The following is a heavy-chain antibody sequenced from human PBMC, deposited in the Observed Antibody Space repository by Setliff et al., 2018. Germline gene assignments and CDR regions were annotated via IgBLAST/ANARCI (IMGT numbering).Heavy chain of an antibody. CDR2: IYPGDSDT. V-gene: IGHV5-51*01. J-gene: IGHJ3*01. CDR1: GYIFTNYW. Sequence: GESLKISCKASGYIFTNYWIGWVRQMPGKGLEWMGVIYPGDSDTRYSPSFQGQVTITADKSINTAYLQWSSLKASDTAIYYCTRHEDRNKCTSSSCYRENDAFDVWGQGAMVTVSS. D-gene: IGHD2-2*01. CDR3: TRHEDRNKCTSSSCYRENDAFDV.